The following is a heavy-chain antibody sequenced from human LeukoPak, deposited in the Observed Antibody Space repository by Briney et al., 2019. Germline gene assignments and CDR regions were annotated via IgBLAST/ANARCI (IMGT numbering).Heavy chain of an antibody. D-gene: IGHD3-10*01. V-gene: IGHV4-30-2*01. CDR1: GGSISSGGYS. J-gene: IGHJ4*02. CDR2: INHSGST. Sequence: SQTLSLTCAVSGGSISSGGYSWSWIRQPPGKGLEWIGEINHSGSTNYNPSLKSRVTISVDTSKNQFSLKLSSVTAADTAVYYCARDSGVKVTRNVFDYWGQGTLVTVSS. CDR3: ARDSGVKVTRNVFDY.